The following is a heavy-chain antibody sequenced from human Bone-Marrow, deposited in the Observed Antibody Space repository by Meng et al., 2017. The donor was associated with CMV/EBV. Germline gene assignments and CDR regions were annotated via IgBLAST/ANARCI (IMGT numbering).Heavy chain of an antibody. J-gene: IGHJ4*02. Sequence: SETLSLTCAVSGGSISSSNWWSWVRQPPGKGLEWIGEIYHSGSTNYNPSLKSRVTISVDTSKNQFSLKLSSVTAADTAVYYCARNGKPVGYSSSWYNTPFDYWGQGTLVTVSS. CDR3: ARNGKPVGYSSSWYNTPFDY. CDR1: GGSISSSNW. V-gene: IGHV4-4*02. CDR2: IYHSGST. D-gene: IGHD6-13*01.